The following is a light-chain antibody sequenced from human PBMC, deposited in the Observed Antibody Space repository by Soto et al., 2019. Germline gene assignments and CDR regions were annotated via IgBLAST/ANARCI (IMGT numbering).Light chain of an antibody. Sequence: QSALTQPRAVSGSPGQSVTIFCSGTTKDVGAYNYVSWYQQHPGKAPKLMIYDVNKRPSGVPDRFSGSKSGNTASLTISGLQAEDEGDYYCCSYAASYTPNWVFGGGTKLTVL. CDR2: DVN. CDR3: CSYAASYTPNWV. V-gene: IGLV2-11*01. J-gene: IGLJ3*02. CDR1: TKDVGAYNY.